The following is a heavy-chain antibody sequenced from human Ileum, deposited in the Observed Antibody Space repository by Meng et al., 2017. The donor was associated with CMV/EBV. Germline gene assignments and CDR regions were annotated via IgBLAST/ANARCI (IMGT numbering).Heavy chain of an antibody. J-gene: IGHJ4*02. CDR3: ARGWVHSASSPHFDY. CDR1: GGSLGGYY. Sequence: VQLQRWGAGLLKPLETPSLTCAVYGGSLGGYYWSSIRHTPDKGLEWIAEINYTGNTWFNPAIKSRITMSIDTSANPIYLKLTSVTAADAAVYSCARGWVHSASSPHFDYWGQGTLVTVSS. V-gene: IGHV4-34*01. D-gene: IGHD6-6*01. CDR2: INYTGNT.